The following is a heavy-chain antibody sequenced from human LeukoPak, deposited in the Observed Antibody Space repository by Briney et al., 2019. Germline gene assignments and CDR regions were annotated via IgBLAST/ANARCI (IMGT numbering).Heavy chain of an antibody. D-gene: IGHD3-3*01. Sequence: GGSLRLSCAASGFTFSDNYMTWIRQAPGKGLEWVSCISSSGSTIYYADSVKGRFTISRDNAKNSLYLQMNSLRAEDTAVYYCARDYDFWSGARSSYYYGMDVWGQGTTVTVSS. CDR3: ARDYDFWSGARSSYYYGMDV. CDR2: ISSSGSTI. J-gene: IGHJ6*02. V-gene: IGHV3-11*01. CDR1: GFTFSDNY.